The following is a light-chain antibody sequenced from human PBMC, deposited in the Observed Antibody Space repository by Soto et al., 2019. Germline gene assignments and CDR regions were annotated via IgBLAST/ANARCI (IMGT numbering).Light chain of an antibody. V-gene: IGKV1-27*01. Sequence: DIPMTQSPSSLSASVGDRVTITCRASQGISNYLAWYQQKPGKVPKLLIYAAATLRLGVPSRFSGSGSGTDFTLTISSLQPEDVATYYCQKYNSAPWTFGQGTKVEIK. CDR2: AAA. CDR3: QKYNSAPWT. J-gene: IGKJ1*01. CDR1: QGISNY.